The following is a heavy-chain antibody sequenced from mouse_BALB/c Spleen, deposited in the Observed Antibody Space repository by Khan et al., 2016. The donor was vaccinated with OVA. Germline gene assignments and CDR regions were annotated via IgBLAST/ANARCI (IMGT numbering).Heavy chain of an antibody. CDR3: ARGGYSAFSY. V-gene: IGHV1-77*01. CDR2: IFPGSDTP. CDR1: RYTFTDYI. J-gene: IGHJ3*01. D-gene: IGHD2-3*01. Sequence: QVRLQQSGPEVVKPGASLKVSCKASRYTFTDYIIGWVKQSTRQGLEWIGDIFPGSDTPYYNEKFKDKATLTADISSNTAYMQLSSLTSEDSAVYFCARGGYSAFSYWGQGTLVTVSA.